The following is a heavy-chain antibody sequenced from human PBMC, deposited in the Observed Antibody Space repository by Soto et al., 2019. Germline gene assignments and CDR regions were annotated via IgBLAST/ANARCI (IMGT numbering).Heavy chain of an antibody. CDR3: ARVTMGTYDSSGYFDY. CDR1: GGSISSYY. D-gene: IGHD3-22*01. CDR2: IYYSGST. J-gene: IGHJ4*02. Sequence: SETLSLTCTVSGGSISSYYWSWIRQPPGKGLEWIGYIYYSGSTNYNPSLKSRVTISVDTSKNQFSLKLSSVTAADTAVYYCARVTMGTYDSSGYFDYWGQGTLVTVSS. V-gene: IGHV4-59*01.